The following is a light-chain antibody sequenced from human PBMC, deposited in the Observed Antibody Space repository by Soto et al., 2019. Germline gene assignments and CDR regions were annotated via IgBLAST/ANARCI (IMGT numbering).Light chain of an antibody. CDR3: QQRSDWPPRLT. J-gene: IGKJ4*01. V-gene: IGKV3-11*01. Sequence: EIVLTQSPATLSLSPGERATLSCRASQSVSNFLAWYQQKPGQAPRLLIYEAVKRATGIPTRFSGNGSGTDFSLTISSLEPEDFVVYYCQQRSDWPPRLTFGGGTKMEI. CDR2: EAV. CDR1: QSVSNF.